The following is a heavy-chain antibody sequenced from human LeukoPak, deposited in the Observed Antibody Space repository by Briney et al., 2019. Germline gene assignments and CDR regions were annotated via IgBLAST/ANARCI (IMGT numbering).Heavy chain of an antibody. CDR1: GGSFSGYY. CDR3: ARGSGIPDPTLYDSSGFDY. V-gene: IGHV4-34*01. D-gene: IGHD3-22*01. CDR2: INHSGST. Sequence: SETLSLTCAVYGGSFSGYYWSWIRQPPGKGLEWIGEINHSGSTNYNPSLKSRVTISVDTSKNQFSLKLSSVTAADTAVYYCARGSGIPDPTLYDSSGFDYWGQGTLVTVSS. J-gene: IGHJ4*02.